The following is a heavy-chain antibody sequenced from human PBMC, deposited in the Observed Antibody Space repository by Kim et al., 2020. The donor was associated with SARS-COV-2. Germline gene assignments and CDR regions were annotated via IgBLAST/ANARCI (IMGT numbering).Heavy chain of an antibody. D-gene: IGHD2-2*01. CDR1: GYTFTGYY. CDR2: INPNSGGT. Sequence: ASVKVSCKASGYTFTGYYMHWVRQAPGQGLEWMGRINPNSGGTNYAQKFQDRVTMTRTTSISTAYMELSRLRSDNTAVYYCARVPRYCSSTSCQTFDYWGQGTLVTVSS. CDR3: ARVPRYCSSTSCQTFDY. J-gene: IGHJ4*02. V-gene: IGHV1-2*06.